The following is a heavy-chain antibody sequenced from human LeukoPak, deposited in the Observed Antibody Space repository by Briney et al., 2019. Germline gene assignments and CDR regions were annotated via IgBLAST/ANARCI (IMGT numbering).Heavy chain of an antibody. CDR3: AKDQTQKKYSYGNFDY. J-gene: IGHJ4*02. D-gene: IGHD5-18*01. Sequence: GGSLRLSCAASGFTFSSYAMSWVRQAPGKGLEWVSAISGSGGSTYYADSVKGRFTISRDNSKNTLYLQMNSLRAEDTAVYYCAKDQTQKKYSYGNFDYWGQGTLVTVSS. CDR1: GFTFSSYA. CDR2: ISGSGGST. V-gene: IGHV3-23*01.